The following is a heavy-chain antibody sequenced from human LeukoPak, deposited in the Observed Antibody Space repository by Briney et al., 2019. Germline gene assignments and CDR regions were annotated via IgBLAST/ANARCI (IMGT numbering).Heavy chain of an antibody. D-gene: IGHD6-13*01. V-gene: IGHV3-23*01. Sequence: GGSLRLSRAASGFTFSSYAMSWVRQAPGKGLEWVSAISGSGGSTYYADSVKGRFTISRDNSKNTLYLQMNSLRAEDTAVYYCAKPGYSSSWYYFDYWGQGTLVAVSS. CDR2: ISGSGGST. CDR1: GFTFSSYA. J-gene: IGHJ4*02. CDR3: AKPGYSSSWYYFDY.